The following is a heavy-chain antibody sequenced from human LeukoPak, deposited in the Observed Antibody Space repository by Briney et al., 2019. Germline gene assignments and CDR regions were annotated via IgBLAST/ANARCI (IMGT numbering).Heavy chain of an antibody. CDR3: ARPKTTVTTLAFDY. CDR2: INAGNGNT. V-gene: IGHV1-3*01. CDR1: GYTFTSYA. Sequence: ASVKDSCKASGYTFTSYAMHWVRQAPGQRLEWMGWINAGNGNTKYSQKFQGGVTITRDTSASTAYMELSSLRSEDTAVYYCARPKTTVTTLAFDYWGQGTLVTVSS. D-gene: IGHD4-17*01. J-gene: IGHJ4*02.